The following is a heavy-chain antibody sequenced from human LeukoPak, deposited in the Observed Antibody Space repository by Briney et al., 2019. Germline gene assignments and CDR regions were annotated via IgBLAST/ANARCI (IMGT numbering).Heavy chain of an antibody. J-gene: IGHJ4*02. CDR2: IYPGDSDT. CDR3: ARHHTYSSSWYPLYFDY. V-gene: IGHV5-51*01. Sequence: AGESLKISCKGSGYSFTSYWIGWVRQMPGKGLEWMGIIYPGDSDTRYSPSFQGQVTISADKSISTAYLQWSSLKASDTAMYYCARHHTYSSSWYPLYFDYWGQGTLVTVSS. D-gene: IGHD6-13*01. CDR1: GYSFTSYW.